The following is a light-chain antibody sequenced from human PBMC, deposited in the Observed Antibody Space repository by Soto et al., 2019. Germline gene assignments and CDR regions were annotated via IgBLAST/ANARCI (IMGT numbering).Light chain of an antibody. J-gene: IGLJ7*01. CDR1: SSDIGNDIY. CDR2: EVT. V-gene: IGLV2-14*01. Sequence: QSVLTQPASVSGSPGQSITISCNGTSSDIGNDIYVSWYQHHPGKVPKLLIYEVTNRPSGVSDRISGSKSGNTASLTISGLQADDEADYYCSSYTSSSTLVFGGGTQLTVL. CDR3: SSYTSSSTLV.